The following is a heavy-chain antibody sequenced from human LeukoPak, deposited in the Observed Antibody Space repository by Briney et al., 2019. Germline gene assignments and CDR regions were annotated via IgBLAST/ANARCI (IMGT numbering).Heavy chain of an antibody. J-gene: IGHJ4*02. V-gene: IGHV3-11*01. CDR1: GFTFSDYY. D-gene: IGHD3-3*01. CDR2: ISSSGSTI. Sequence: GGSLRLSCAASGFTFSDYYMSWIRQAPGKGLEWVSYISSSGSTIYYADSVKGRFTISRDNAKNSLYLQMNSLRAEDTAVYYCAKSWWDDFWSGYPYFDYWGQGTLVTVSS. CDR3: AKSWWDDFWSGYPYFDY.